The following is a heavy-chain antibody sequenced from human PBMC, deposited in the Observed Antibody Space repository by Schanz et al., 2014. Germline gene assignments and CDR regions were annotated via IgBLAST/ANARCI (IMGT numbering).Heavy chain of an antibody. CDR1: GITFSSHS. D-gene: IGHD3-10*01. V-gene: IGHV3-23*04. CDR2: ISGSGGST. Sequence: EVHLVESGGGLVQPGGSLRLSCAASGITFSSHSFNWVRQAPGKGLEWVSAISGSGGSTYYADSVKGRFTISRDNSKNTLYLQMNSLRVEDTAVYYCAKGRFGELSAFDIWGQGTMVTVSS. CDR3: AKGRFGELSAFDI. J-gene: IGHJ3*02.